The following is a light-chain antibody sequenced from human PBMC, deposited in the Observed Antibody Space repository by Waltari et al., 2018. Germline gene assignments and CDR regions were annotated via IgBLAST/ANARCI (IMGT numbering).Light chain of an antibody. CDR3: CSYAGSYTFVV. Sequence: QSALTQPRSVSGSPGQSVTISCTGTSSDVGGHNSVSCYQQHTGKAPKLMIYDVSKRPSGVPDRFSGSKSGNTASLTISGLQAEDEADYYCCSYAGSYTFVVFGGGTKLTVL. V-gene: IGLV2-11*01. CDR2: DVS. J-gene: IGLJ2*01. CDR1: SSDVGGHNS.